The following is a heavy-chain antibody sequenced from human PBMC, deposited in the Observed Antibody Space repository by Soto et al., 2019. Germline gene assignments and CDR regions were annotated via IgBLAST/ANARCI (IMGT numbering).Heavy chain of an antibody. CDR2: IYPGDSDT. J-gene: IGHJ6*02. CDR3: AVSIFYYGMDV. V-gene: IGHV5-51*01. CDR1: GYTFTNYW. Sequence: PGESLKISCKGSGYTFTNYWIGWVRQMPGKGLEWMGIIYPGDSDTKYNPSFQGQVTISADKSITTTYLQWSSLKASATAIYYCAVSIFYYGMDVWGQGTTVTVSS.